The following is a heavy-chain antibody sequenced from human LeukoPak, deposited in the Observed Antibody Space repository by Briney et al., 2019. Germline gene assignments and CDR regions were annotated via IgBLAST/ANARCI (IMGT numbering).Heavy chain of an antibody. V-gene: IGHV4-59*01. D-gene: IGHD2-2*01. CDR1: GGSISSYY. Sequence: PSETLSLTCTVSGGSISSYYWSWIRQPPGKGLEWIGYIYYTGSTNYNPSLKSRVTISVDTSKNQFSLKLSSVTAADTAVYYCARACSSTSCPHKFDYWGQGTLVTVSS. J-gene: IGHJ4*02. CDR2: IYYTGST. CDR3: ARACSSTSCPHKFDY.